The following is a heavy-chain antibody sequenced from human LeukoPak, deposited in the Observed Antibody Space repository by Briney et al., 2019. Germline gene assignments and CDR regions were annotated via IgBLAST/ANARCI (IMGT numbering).Heavy chain of an antibody. J-gene: IGHJ5*02. CDR1: GGTFSSYA. V-gene: IGHV1-69*04. D-gene: IGHD2-2*01. CDR2: IIPIFGIA. CDR3: ARAVRYCSSTSCYPSRWFDP. Sequence: ASVKVSCKASGGTFSSYAISWVRQAPGQGLEWMGRIIPIFGIANYAQKFQGRVTMTTDTSTSTAYMELRSLRSDDTAVYYCARAVRYCSSTSCYPSRWFDPWGQGTLVTVSS.